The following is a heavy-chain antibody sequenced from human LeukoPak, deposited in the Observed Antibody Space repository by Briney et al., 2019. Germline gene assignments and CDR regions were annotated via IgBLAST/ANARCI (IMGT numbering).Heavy chain of an antibody. D-gene: IGHD6-13*01. CDR2: ISYDGSNK. CDR1: GFTFSSYA. V-gene: IGHV3-30-3*01. J-gene: IGHJ4*02. CDR3: ASEPNGYSSSWYSDY. Sequence: GALRLSCAASGFTFSSYAMHWVRQAPGKGLEGVAVISYDGSNKYYADPVKGRFTISRDNSKNTLYRQMNSLRAEDTAVYYCASEPNGYSSSWYSDYWGQGTLVTVSS.